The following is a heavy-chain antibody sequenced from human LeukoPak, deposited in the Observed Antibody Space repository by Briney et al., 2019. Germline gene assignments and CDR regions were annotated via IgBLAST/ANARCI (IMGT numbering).Heavy chain of an antibody. Sequence: GGSLRLSCAASGFTFSSYAMSWVRQAPGKGLEWVSAISGSGGSTYYADSVKGRFTISRDNAKNSLYLQMNSLRAEDTAVYYCARDPVEMATINFDYWGQGTLVTVSS. D-gene: IGHD5-12*01. V-gene: IGHV3-23*01. CDR3: ARDPVEMATINFDY. CDR1: GFTFSSYA. J-gene: IGHJ4*02. CDR2: ISGSGGST.